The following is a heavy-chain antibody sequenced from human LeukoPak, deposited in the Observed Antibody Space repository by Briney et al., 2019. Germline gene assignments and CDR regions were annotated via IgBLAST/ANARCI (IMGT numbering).Heavy chain of an antibody. CDR2: ISYDGSNK. CDR1: GFTFSSYA. J-gene: IGHJ4*02. CDR3: AKERIAVAGLADY. V-gene: IGHV3-30-3*01. D-gene: IGHD6-19*01. Sequence: GGSLRLSCAASGFTFSSYAMHWVRQAPGKGLEWVAVISYDGSNKYYADSVKGRFTISRDNSKNTLYLQMNSLRAEDTAVYYCAKERIAVAGLADYWGQGTLVTVSS.